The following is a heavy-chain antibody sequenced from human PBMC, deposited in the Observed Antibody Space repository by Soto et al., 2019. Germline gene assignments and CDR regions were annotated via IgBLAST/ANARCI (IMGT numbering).Heavy chain of an antibody. CDR3: ARVADASGSYYIFDY. Sequence: QVQLVQSGAEVKKPGASVKVSCKASGYTFTSYEINWVRQATGQGLEWMGWMNPNSGNTGYAQKLQGRVTMTRNTSISTAYMELSSLRSEDTAVYYCARVADASGSYYIFDYWGRGTLVTVSS. D-gene: IGHD3-10*01. CDR1: GYTFTSYE. V-gene: IGHV1-8*01. J-gene: IGHJ4*02. CDR2: MNPNSGNT.